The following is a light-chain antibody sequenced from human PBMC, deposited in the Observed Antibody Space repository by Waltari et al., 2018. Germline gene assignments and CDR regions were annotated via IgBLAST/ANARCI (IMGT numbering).Light chain of an antibody. CDR2: SAS. CDR1: HDIGTY. V-gene: IGKV1-39*01. Sequence: DIQMTQSPSSQSASVGARVTITCRPSHDIGTYLKWYQHKPWKAPKLLIYSASTLQSGVPPRFSGSGSGTDYTLTIFDLQPEDFATYYCQQTYITPPHSFGQGTKLEI. J-gene: IGKJ2*03. CDR3: QQTYITPPHS.